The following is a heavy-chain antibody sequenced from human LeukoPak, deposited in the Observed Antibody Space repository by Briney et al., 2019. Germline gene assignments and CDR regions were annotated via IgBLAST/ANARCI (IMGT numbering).Heavy chain of an antibody. J-gene: IGHJ1*01. V-gene: IGHV3-74*01. CDR3: ARAAYCGGDCYSRYFQH. Sequence: GGSLRLSCAASGFTFSSYWMHWVRQAPGKGLVWVSRINSDGSSTSYADSVEGRFTISRDNAKNTLYLQMNSLRAEDTAVYYCARAAYCGGDCYSRYFQHWGQGTLVTVSS. D-gene: IGHD2-21*02. CDR2: INSDGSST. CDR1: GFTFSSYW.